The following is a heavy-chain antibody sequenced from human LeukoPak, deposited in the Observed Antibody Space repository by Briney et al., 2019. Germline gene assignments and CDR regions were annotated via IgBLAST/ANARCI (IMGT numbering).Heavy chain of an antibody. CDR2: ISDSGGRT. CDR3: AKRGVVIRVILVGFHKEAYYFDS. J-gene: IGHJ4*02. D-gene: IGHD3-22*01. Sequence: RPGGSLRLSCAVSGITLSNYGMSWVRQAPGKGLEWVAGISDSGGRTNYADSVKGRFTISRDNPKNTLYLQMNSLRAEDTAVYFCAKRGVVIRVILVGFHKEAYYFDSWGQGALVTVPS. V-gene: IGHV3-23*01. CDR1: GITLSNYG.